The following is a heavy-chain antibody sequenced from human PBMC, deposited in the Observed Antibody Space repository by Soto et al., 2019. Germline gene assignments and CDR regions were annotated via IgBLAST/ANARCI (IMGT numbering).Heavy chain of an antibody. CDR2: IFSNDEK. CDR1: GFSLSNARMG. Sequence: SGPTLVNPTETLTLTCTVSGFSLSNARMGVSWIRQPPGKALEWLAHIFSNDEKSYSTSLKSRLTISKDTSKSQVVLTMTNMDPVDTATYYCARITGVQPSYYYDSSGYYNDYWGQGTLVTVSS. V-gene: IGHV2-26*01. CDR3: ARITGVQPSYYYDSSGYYNDY. J-gene: IGHJ4*02. D-gene: IGHD3-22*01.